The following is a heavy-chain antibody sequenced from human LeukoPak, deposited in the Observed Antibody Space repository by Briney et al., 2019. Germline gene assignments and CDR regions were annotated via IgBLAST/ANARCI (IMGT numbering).Heavy chain of an antibody. CDR3: ASRLVPSYYAENGGNFDY. CDR1: GGTFSSYA. CDR2: IIPIFGTA. V-gene: IGHV1-69*05. D-gene: IGHD2/OR15-2a*01. Sequence: SVKVSCKASGGTFSSYAISWVRQAPGQGHEWMGGIIPIFGTANYTQKFQGRVTITTDESTSTAYMELSSLRSEDTAVYYCASRLVPSYYAENGGNFDYWGQGTLVTVSS. J-gene: IGHJ4*02.